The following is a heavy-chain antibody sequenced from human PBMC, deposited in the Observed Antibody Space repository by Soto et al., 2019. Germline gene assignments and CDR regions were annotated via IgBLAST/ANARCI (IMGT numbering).Heavy chain of an antibody. J-gene: IGHJ4*02. CDR2: ISYDGSNK. V-gene: IGHV3-30*18. CDR3: AKSFFCSSTSCYAGEASNGTTGDY. Sequence: GGSLRLSCAASGFTFSSYGMHWVRQAPGKGLEWVAVISYDGSNKYYADSVKGRFTISRDNSKNTLYLQMNSLRAEDTAVYYCAKSFFCSSTSCYAGEASNGTTGDYWGQGTLVTVSS. D-gene: IGHD2-2*01. CDR1: GFTFSSYG.